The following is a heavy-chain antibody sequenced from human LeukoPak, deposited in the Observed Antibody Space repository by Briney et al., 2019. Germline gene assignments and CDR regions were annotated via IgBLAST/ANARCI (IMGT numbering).Heavy chain of an antibody. CDR2: ISGSGGST. CDR1: GFRFSSYW. V-gene: IGHV3-23*01. D-gene: IGHD6-19*01. J-gene: IGHJ4*02. Sequence: GGSLRLSCAASGFRFSSYWMSWVRQAPGEGLEWVSAISGSGGSTYYADSVKGRFTISRDNSKNTLYLQMNSLRAEDTAVYYCAKPYSSGWPYFDYWGQGALVTVSS. CDR3: AKPYSSGWPYFDY.